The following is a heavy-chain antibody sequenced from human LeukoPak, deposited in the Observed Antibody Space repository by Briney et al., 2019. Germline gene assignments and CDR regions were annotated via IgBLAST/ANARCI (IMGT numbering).Heavy chain of an antibody. CDR1: GYTFTSYY. CDR3: ARVAVAQYYFDY. Sequence: ASVKVSCKASGYTFTSYYMHWVRQAPGQGLEWMGWISAYNGNTNYAQKFQGRVTMTTDTSTSTAYVELRSLTSDDTAVYYCARVAVAQYYFDYWGQGTLVTVSS. D-gene: IGHD4-23*01. V-gene: IGHV1-18*04. CDR2: ISAYNGNT. J-gene: IGHJ4*02.